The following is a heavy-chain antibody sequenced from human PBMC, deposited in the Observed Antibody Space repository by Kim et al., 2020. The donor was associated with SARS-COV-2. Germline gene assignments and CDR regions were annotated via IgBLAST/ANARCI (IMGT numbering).Heavy chain of an antibody. D-gene: IGHD3-10*01. V-gene: IGHV4-30-2*01. Sequence: SETLSLTCAVSGGSISSGGYSWSWIRQPPGKGLEWIGYIYYSGSTYYNPSLKSRATISVDRSKNQFFLKISFGAAADTACYYCARRFGSRSPHGMDVWG. CDR1: GGSISSGGYS. CDR2: IYYSGST. J-gene: IGHJ6*02. CDR3: ARRFGSRSPHGMDV.